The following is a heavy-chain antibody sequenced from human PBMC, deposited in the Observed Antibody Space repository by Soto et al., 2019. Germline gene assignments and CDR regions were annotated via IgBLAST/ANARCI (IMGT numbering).Heavy chain of an antibody. CDR3: ARKHGSGGAFDI. J-gene: IGHJ3*02. Sequence: LRLSCAASGFTFSRHGMHWVRQAPGKGLEWVAVIWFDGSNKYYADSVKGRFTISRDNSKNTLYLQMNSLRAEDTAVYYCARKHGSGGAFDIWGQGTMVTVSS. CDR1: GFTFSRHG. CDR2: IWFDGSNK. V-gene: IGHV3-33*01. D-gene: IGHD3-10*01.